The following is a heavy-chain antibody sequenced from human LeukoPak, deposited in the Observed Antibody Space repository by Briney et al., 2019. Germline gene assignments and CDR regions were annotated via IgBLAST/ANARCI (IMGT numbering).Heavy chain of an antibody. J-gene: IGHJ4*02. CDR2: IYYSGST. CDR1: GGSISSYY. V-gene: IGHV4-30-4*01. CDR3: ARAREYSYGYDY. D-gene: IGHD5-18*01. Sequence: PSETLSLTCTVSGGSISSYYWSWIRQPPGKGLEWIGYIYYSGSTYHNPSLKSRVTISVDTSKNQFSLKLSSVTAADTAVYYCARAREYSYGYDYWGQGTLVTVSS.